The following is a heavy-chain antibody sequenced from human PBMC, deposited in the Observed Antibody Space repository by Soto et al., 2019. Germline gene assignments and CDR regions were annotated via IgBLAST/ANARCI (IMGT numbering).Heavy chain of an antibody. J-gene: IGHJ6*02. CDR2: IIPIFGTA. V-gene: IGHV1-69*13. Sequence: GASVKVSCKASGGTFSSYAISWVRQAPGQGLEWMGGIIPIFGTANYAQKFQGRVTITADESTSTAYMELSSLRSEDTAVYYCARDDDKAMGPPPNYYYGMDVWGQGTTVTVSS. D-gene: IGHD5-18*01. CDR1: GGTFSSYA. CDR3: ARDDDKAMGPPPNYYYGMDV.